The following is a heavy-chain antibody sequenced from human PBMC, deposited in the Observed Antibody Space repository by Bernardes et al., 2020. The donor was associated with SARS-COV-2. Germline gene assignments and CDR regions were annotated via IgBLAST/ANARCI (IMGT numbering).Heavy chain of an antibody. CDR1: GFTVSSNY. CDR3: ARDRIEYQLLYGGGYYYGMDV. D-gene: IGHD2-2*02. CDR2: IYSGVST. J-gene: IGHJ6*02. V-gene: IGHV3-66*01. Sequence: GGSLRLSCAASGFTVSSNYMSWFRQAPGKGLEWVSVIYSGVSTYYADSVNFRFTISRDNSKNTLYLQMNSLRAEDTAVYYCARDRIEYQLLYGGGYYYGMDVWGQGTTVTVSS.